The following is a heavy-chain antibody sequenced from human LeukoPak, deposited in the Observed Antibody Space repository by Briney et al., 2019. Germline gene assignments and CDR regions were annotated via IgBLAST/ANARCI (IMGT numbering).Heavy chain of an antibody. CDR3: AKGSTDTAMAHFDY. CDR2: ISWNSGSI. Sequence: PGGSLRLSCAASGFTFDDYAMHWVRQAPGNSLEWVSGISWNSGSIGYADSVKGRFTISRDNAKNSLYLQMNSLRAEDTALYYCAKGSTDTAMAHFDYWGQGTLVTVSS. V-gene: IGHV3-9*01. D-gene: IGHD5-18*01. J-gene: IGHJ4*02. CDR1: GFTFDDYA.